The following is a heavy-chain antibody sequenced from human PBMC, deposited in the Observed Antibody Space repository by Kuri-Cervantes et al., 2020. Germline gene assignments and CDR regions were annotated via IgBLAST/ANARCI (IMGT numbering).Heavy chain of an antibody. CDR2: IYWDDDK. CDR3: AHRSTRDAVFDY. J-gene: IGHJ4*02. V-gene: IGHV2-5*02. CDR1: GFSFSSRGVG. Sequence: SGPTLVKPTQTLTLTCTFSGFSFSSRGVGVGWIRQPPGKALEWLALIYWDDDKRYSPSLKSRLTITKDTSKNQVVLTMTNMDPVDTATYYCAHRSTRDAVFDYWGQGTLVTVSS.